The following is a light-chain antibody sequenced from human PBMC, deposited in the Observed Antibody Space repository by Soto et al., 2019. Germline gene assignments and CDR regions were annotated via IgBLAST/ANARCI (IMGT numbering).Light chain of an antibody. CDR1: SSDVGGYDF. J-gene: IGLJ1*01. Sequence: QSVLTQPASVSGSPGQSITICCTGTSSDVGGYDFVSWYQQHPGKAPKLMIYDVSNRPSGVSNRLSGSKSGNTASLTISGLQAEDEADYYCSSYTSSSSLVFGTGTKVTVL. CDR3: SSYTSSSSLV. V-gene: IGLV2-14*03. CDR2: DVS.